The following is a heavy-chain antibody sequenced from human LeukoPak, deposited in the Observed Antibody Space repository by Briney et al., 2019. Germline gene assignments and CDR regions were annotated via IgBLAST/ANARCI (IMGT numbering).Heavy chain of an antibody. J-gene: IGHJ6*03. CDR2: IIPIFGTA. CDR3: ATRGTTVTTPYYYYMDV. D-gene: IGHD4-17*01. V-gene: IGHV1-69*05. CDR1: GGTFSSYA. Sequence: SVKVSCKASGGTFSSYAISWVRQAPGQGFEWMGGIIPIFGTANYAQKFQGRVTITTDESTSTAYMELSSLRSEDTAVYYCATRGTTVTTPYYYYMDVWGKGTTVTVSS.